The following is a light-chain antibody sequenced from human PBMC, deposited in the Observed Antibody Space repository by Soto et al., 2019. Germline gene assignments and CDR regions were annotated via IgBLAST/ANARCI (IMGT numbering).Light chain of an antibody. Sequence: DINITQSPAALSSPVGDRVTITCRASHSIANYLYWYQQQPGKAPTLLIYSTSTLQTEVPSRFSGSGSGTDFTLTINSLQPEDFGTYYCQQSYSFPRTFGQGTKVDI. CDR3: QQSYSFPRT. J-gene: IGKJ1*01. CDR1: HSIANY. V-gene: IGKV1-39*01. CDR2: STS.